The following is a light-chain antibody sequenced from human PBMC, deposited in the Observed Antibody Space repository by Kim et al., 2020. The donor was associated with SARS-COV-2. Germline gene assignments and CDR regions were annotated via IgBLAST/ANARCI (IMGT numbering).Light chain of an antibody. V-gene: IGKV1-39*01. CDR2: AAS. CDR3: QQSYTTPLLT. CDR1: QRISTY. J-gene: IGKJ4*01. Sequence: DIQMTQSPSSLSASVGDRVTITCRASQRISTYLNWYQQQPGKAPRLLIYAASSLQSGVPSRFSGSGSGTDFTLTINSLQPEDFATYYDQQSYTTPLLTFGGGTKVDIK.